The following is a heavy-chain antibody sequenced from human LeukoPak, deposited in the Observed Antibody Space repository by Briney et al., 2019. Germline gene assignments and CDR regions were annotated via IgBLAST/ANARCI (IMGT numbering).Heavy chain of an antibody. CDR2: IYSSAIT. J-gene: IGHJ5*01. CDR1: ADSISSGSYD. Sequence: KPSQTLSLTCTVSADSISSGSYDWSWIRQPAGKGLEWVGRIYSSAITNYNPSLNSRVTISRDTSKNQFSLKLRSVTAADTAVYYCAGDLIAADNNWFDSWGQGTLVTVSS. V-gene: IGHV4-61*02. CDR3: AGDLIAADNNWFDS. D-gene: IGHD6-6*01.